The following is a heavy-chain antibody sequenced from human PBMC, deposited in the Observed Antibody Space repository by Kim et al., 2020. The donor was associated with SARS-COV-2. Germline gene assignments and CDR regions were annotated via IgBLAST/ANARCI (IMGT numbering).Heavy chain of an antibody. V-gene: IGHV3-15*01. J-gene: IGHJ4*02. D-gene: IGHD5-18*01. CDR1: GFTFSNAW. Sequence: GGSLRLSCAASGFTFSNAWMSWVRQAPGKGLEWVGRIKSKTDGGTTDYAAPVKGRFTISRDDSKNTLYLQMNSLKTEDTAVYYCTTEGSYGYEPFDYWGQGTLVTVSS. CDR2: IKSKTDGGTT. CDR3: TTEGSYGYEPFDY.